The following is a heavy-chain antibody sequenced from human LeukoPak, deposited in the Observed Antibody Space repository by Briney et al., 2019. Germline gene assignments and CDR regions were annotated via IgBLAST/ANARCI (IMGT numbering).Heavy chain of an antibody. Sequence: GGSLRLSCAASGFTFSRHWMHWVRQAPGKGLVWVSRIYSDGSSTNYADSVKGRFTISRDNAKNTLYLQMNSLRAEDTAVYYCARGEYCSGGSCYSAAFDIWGQGTMVTVSS. CDR2: IYSDGSST. D-gene: IGHD2-15*01. V-gene: IGHV3-74*01. J-gene: IGHJ3*02. CDR3: ARGEYCSGGSCYSAAFDI. CDR1: GFTFSRHW.